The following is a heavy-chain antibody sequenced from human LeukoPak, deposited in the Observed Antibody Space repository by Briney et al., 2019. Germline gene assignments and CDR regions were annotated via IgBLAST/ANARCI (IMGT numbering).Heavy chain of an antibody. CDR1: GGSISSYY. D-gene: IGHD3-22*01. V-gene: IGHV4-4*08. Sequence: SETLSLTCTVSGGSISSYYWSWIRQPPGKGLEWIGYIPTSGDINYNPSLKSRVTISLQTSKNQFSLKLSSVTAADTAVYYCAREGSGDSSGYYGLNWFDPWGQGTLVTVSS. CDR3: AREGSGDSSGYYGLNWFDP. CDR2: IPTSGDI. J-gene: IGHJ5*02.